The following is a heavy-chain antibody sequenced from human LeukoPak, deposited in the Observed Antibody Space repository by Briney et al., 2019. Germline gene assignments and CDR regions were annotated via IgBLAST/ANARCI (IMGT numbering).Heavy chain of an antibody. Sequence: GGSLRLSCAASGFTFSKYWMLWVRQAPGKGLESVSRVNTDGTVTTYADSVKGRFTVSRDNADSTMFLQMNSVRDEDTAVYYCATKQWLAPPPDSWGQGTPVTVSS. CDR1: GFTFSKYW. D-gene: IGHD6-19*01. CDR3: ATKQWLAPPPDS. J-gene: IGHJ4*02. CDR2: VNTDGTVT. V-gene: IGHV3-74*01.